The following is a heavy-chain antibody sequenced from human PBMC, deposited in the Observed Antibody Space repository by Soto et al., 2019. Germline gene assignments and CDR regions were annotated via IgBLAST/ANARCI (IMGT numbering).Heavy chain of an antibody. CDR2: IYPGDSDT. Sequence: GESLKISCKGSGYSFTSYCIGWVRQMPGKGLEWMGIIYPGDSDTRYSPSFQGQVTISADKSISTAYLQWSSLKASDTAMYYCARTEIVPAAIFPFDAFDIWGQGTMVTVSS. CDR3: ARTEIVPAAIFPFDAFDI. V-gene: IGHV5-51*01. D-gene: IGHD2-2*01. J-gene: IGHJ3*02. CDR1: GYSFTSYC.